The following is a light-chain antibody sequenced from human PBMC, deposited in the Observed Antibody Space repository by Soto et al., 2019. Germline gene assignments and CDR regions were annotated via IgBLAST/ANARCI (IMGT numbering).Light chain of an antibody. J-gene: IGLJ2*01. CDR1: YNDIGDYNY. CDR2: GVT. V-gene: IGLV2-8*01. Sequence: QSVLTQPPSASGSPGQSVTISCAGTYNDIGDYNYVSWYQQHPGKVPKLLTYGVTERPSGVPGRFSGSKSGHTASLTVSDLQPADEAVYYCSSSSGTYSNVIFGGGTKLTVL. CDR3: SSSSGTYSNVI.